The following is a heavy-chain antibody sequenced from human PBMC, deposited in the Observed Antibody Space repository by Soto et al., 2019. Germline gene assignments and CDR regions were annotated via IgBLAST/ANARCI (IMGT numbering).Heavy chain of an antibody. Sequence: GGSLRLSCAASGFTFSSYSMNWVLQAPGKGLEWVSYISSSSSTIYYADSVKGRFTISRDNAKNSLYLQMNSLRDEDTAVYYCAQPRAQDSSGYSTGGAFDIWGQGTMVTVSS. CDR1: GFTFSSYS. CDR2: ISSSSSTI. J-gene: IGHJ3*02. V-gene: IGHV3-48*02. D-gene: IGHD3-22*01. CDR3: AQPRAQDSSGYSTGGAFDI.